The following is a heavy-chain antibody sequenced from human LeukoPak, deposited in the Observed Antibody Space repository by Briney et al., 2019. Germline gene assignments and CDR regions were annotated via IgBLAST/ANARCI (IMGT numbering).Heavy chain of an antibody. CDR3: AKAEYYDILTGYYG. Sequence: PGGSLRLSCAASGFTFSSYAMSWVRQAPGKGLEWVSAISGSGGSTYYADSVKGRFTISRDNSKNTLYLQMNSLRAEDTAVYYCAKAEYYDILTGYYGWGQEPWSPSPQ. V-gene: IGHV3-23*01. CDR2: ISGSGGST. J-gene: IGHJ4*01. D-gene: IGHD3-9*01. CDR1: GFTFSSYA.